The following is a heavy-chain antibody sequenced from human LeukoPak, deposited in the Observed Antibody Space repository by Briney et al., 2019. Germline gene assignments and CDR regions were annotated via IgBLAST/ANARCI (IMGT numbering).Heavy chain of an antibody. J-gene: IGHJ4*02. V-gene: IGHV4-30-4*08. CDR2: IYYSGST. D-gene: IGHD3-10*01. Sequence: SETLSLTCTVSGGSISSGDYYWSWIRQPPGKGLEWIGYIYYSGSTYHNPSLKSRVTISVDTSKNQFSLKLSSVTAADTAVYYCARGRRNVLLWFGESIWGQGTLVTVSS. CDR3: ARGRRNVLLWFGESI. CDR1: GGSISSGDYY.